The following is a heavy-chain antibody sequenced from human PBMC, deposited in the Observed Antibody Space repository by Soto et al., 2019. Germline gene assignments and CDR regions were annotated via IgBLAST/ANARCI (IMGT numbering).Heavy chain of an antibody. CDR1: GFTFSTSW. J-gene: IGHJ4*02. D-gene: IGHD2-21*01. CDR3: ERDRGYNCYDY. Sequence: GSLRLSCAASGFTFSTSWMNWVRQAPGKGLEWVAGIKEDGSEKYYVDSVKGRFTISRDNVGNSLYLQMNGLRGEDTAVYFCERDRGYNCYDYWGLGTLVTVSS. V-gene: IGHV3-7*01. CDR2: IKEDGSEK.